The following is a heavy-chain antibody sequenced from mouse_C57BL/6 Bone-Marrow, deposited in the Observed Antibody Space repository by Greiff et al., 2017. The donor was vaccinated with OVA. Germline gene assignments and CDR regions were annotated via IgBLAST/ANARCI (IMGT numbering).Heavy chain of an antibody. CDR2: INPNNGGP. Sequence: VQLQQSGPELVKPGASVKIPCKASGYTFTDYNMDWVKQSHGKSLEWIGDINPNNGGPIYNQKFNGKATLTVDKSSSTAYMELRSLTSEDTAVYYCARVYYSNSWFAYWGQGTLVTVSA. D-gene: IGHD2-5*01. J-gene: IGHJ3*01. V-gene: IGHV1-18*01. CDR3: ARVYYSNSWFAY. CDR1: GYTFTDYN.